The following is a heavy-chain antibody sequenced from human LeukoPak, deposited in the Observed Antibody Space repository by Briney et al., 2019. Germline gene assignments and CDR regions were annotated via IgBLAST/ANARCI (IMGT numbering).Heavy chain of an antibody. CDR1: GFTFSSYA. Sequence: GGSLRLSCAASGFTFSSYAMSWVRQAPGKGLEYVSAISSNGGSTYYANSVKGRFTISRDNSKNTLYLQMGSLRAEDMAVYYCARDKEIVGATRGSLSYWGQGTLVTVSS. V-gene: IGHV3-64*01. J-gene: IGHJ4*02. CDR3: ARDKEIVGATRGSLSY. CDR2: ISSNGGST. D-gene: IGHD1-26*01.